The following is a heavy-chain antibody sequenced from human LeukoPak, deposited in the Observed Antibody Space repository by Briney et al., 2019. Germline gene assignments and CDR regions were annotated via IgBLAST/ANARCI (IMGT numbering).Heavy chain of an antibody. D-gene: IGHD3-3*01. Sequence: PSETLSLTCTVSGGSISSYYWSWIRQPAGKGLEWIGRIYTSGSTNYNPSLKSRVTISVDTSKNQFSLKLSSVTAADTAVYYCARESGYYLRTYFDYWGQGTLVTVSS. J-gene: IGHJ4*02. CDR1: GGSISSYY. CDR2: IYTSGST. CDR3: ARESGYYLRTYFDY. V-gene: IGHV4-4*07.